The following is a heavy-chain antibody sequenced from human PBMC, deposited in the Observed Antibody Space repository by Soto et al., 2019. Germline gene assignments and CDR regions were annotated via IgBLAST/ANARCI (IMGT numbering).Heavy chain of an antibody. CDR1: GGSISSYY. CDR3: ARESVVSGSYPDY. J-gene: IGHJ4*02. Sequence: PSETLSLTCTVSGGSISSYYWSWIRQPPGKGLEWIGYIYYSGSTNYNPSLKSRVTISVDTSKNQFSLKLSSVTAADTAVYYCARESVVSGSYPDYWGQGTLVTVSS. CDR2: IYYSGST. D-gene: IGHD1-26*01. V-gene: IGHV4-59*12.